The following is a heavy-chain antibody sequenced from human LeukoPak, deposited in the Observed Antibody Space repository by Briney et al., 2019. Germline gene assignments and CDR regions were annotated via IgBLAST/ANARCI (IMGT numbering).Heavy chain of an antibody. CDR1: GVTFSSYA. Sequence: GGSLRLSCAAAGVTFSSYAMSWVRQAPGKGLEWVSAISGSGGSTYYADSVKGRFTISRDNSKNTLYLQMNSLRAEDTAVYYCAKVSDDFWSGYPYWGQGTLVTVSS. CDR2: ISGSGGST. D-gene: IGHD3-3*01. CDR3: AKVSDDFWSGYPY. J-gene: IGHJ4*02. V-gene: IGHV3-23*01.